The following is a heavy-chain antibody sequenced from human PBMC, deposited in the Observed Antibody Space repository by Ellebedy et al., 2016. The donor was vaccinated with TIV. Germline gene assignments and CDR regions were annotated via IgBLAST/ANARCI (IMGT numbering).Heavy chain of an antibody. V-gene: IGHV4-39*01. CDR3: ARNPPTYNWVDS. J-gene: IGHJ5*01. Sequence: PSETLSLTCTVSGGSIIDSSYYWDWIRQSPGKGLEWIGAIYYSGNTDYNPSLKSRVTISVDTSKNQFSLKLRSVTAADTAVYYCARNPPTYNWVDSWGQGTLVTVSS. CDR1: GGSIIDSSYY. CDR2: IYYSGNT.